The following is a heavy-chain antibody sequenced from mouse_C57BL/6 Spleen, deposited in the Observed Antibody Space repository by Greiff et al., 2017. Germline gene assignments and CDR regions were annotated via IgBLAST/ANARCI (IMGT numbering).Heavy chain of an antibody. J-gene: IGHJ2*01. CDR1: GYTFTSYW. Sequence: QVQLQQPGAELVRPGTSVTLSCKASGYTFTSYWLHWVKQRPGQGLEWIGVIDPSDSYTNYNQKFKGKATLTVDTSSSTAYMQLSSLTSEDSAVYYCARYYYGIYYFDYWGQGTTLTVSS. V-gene: IGHV1-59*01. CDR3: ARYYYGIYYFDY. D-gene: IGHD2-1*01. CDR2: IDPSDSYT.